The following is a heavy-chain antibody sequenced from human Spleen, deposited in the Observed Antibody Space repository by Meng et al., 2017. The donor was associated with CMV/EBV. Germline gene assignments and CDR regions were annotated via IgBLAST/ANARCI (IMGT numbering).Heavy chain of an antibody. J-gene: IGHJ4*02. Sequence: GEFLKISCTASGFTFGDYAMSWVRQAPGKGLEWVGFIRSKAYGGTTEYAASVKGRFTISRDDSKSIAYLQMNSLKTEDTAVYYCTRGAYFDYWGQGTLVTVSS. CDR2: IRSKAYGGTT. V-gene: IGHV3-49*04. CDR3: TRGAYFDY. CDR1: GFTFGDYA.